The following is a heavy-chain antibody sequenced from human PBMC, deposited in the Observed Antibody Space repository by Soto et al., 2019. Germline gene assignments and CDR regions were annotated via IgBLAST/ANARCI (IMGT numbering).Heavy chain of an antibody. Sequence: VQLVESGGGVVQPGRSLRLSCAASGFTFSSSGMHWVRQAPGKGLEWVAVISYDGSNKYYADSVKGRFTISRDNSKNTLYLQMNSLRAEDTAVYYCAPWFGAFDYWGQGTLVTVSS. CDR1: GFTFSSSG. D-gene: IGHD3-10*01. V-gene: IGHV3-30*03. J-gene: IGHJ4*02. CDR3: APWFGAFDY. CDR2: ISYDGSNK.